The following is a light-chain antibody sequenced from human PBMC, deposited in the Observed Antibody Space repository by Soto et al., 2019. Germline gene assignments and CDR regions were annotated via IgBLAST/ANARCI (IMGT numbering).Light chain of an antibody. CDR2: DTS. V-gene: IGKV3-15*01. J-gene: IGKJ1*01. Sequence: EIVMTQSPATLSVSPGERATLSCRASQSISNKLAWIQQKPGQAPRLLIYDTSTRATDIPARFSGSGSGTEFTLTISSLQSEDFAVYYFQQYQKWPRTFGQGTKVEIK. CDR1: QSISNK. CDR3: QQYQKWPRT.